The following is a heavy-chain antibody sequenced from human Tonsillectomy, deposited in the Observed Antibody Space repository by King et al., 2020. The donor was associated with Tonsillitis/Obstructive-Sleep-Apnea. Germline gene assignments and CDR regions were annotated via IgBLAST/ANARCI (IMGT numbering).Heavy chain of an antibody. J-gene: IGHJ6*04. CDR3: AAAPDIVVVPAA. D-gene: IGHD2-2*01. CDR2: IGVVSGNT. V-gene: IGHV1-58*01. CDR1: GFTFTSSA. Sequence: QLVESGPEVKKPGTSVKVSCKASGFTFTSSAVQWVRQARGQRLEWIGWIGVVSGNTNYAQKVQERVTITRDMTTSTAYMELSSLRSEDTAVYYCAAAPDIVVVPAAWGKGTTVTVSS.